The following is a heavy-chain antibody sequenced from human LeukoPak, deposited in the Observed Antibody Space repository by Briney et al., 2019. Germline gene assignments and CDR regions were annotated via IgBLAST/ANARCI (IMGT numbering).Heavy chain of an antibody. Sequence: PSETLSLTCAVSGYSISSGYFWAWIRQPPGKGLEWIGIIYHSGSTYYNPSLKCRFTISLDTSSNHFSLKLRSVTAADTAVYYCASPKGYCSGGSCYAHWGQGTLVTVSS. V-gene: IGHV4-38-2*01. CDR1: GYSISSGYF. CDR2: IYHSGST. CDR3: ASPKGYCSGGSCYAH. J-gene: IGHJ4*02. D-gene: IGHD2-15*01.